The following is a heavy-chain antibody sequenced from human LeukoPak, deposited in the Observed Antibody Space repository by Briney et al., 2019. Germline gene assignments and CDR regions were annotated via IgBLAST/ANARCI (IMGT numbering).Heavy chain of an antibody. CDR3: ARDVGEYCSSFNCYASNC. D-gene: IGHD2-2*01. Sequence: GASVKVSRKASGYTFTGYYIHWVRQAPGQGLEWMGWINPHSGGTNYAQKFQGRVTMTRDTSISTAYMELSRLRSDDTAVYYCARDVGEYCSSFNCYASNCWGQGTLITVSS. J-gene: IGHJ4*02. CDR1: GYTFTGYY. CDR2: INPHSGGT. V-gene: IGHV1-2*02.